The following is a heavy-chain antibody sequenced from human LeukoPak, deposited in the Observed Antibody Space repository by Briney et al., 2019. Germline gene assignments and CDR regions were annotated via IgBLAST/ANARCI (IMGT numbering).Heavy chain of an antibody. CDR2: IYTSGST. V-gene: IGHV4-4*07. CDR1: GGSISSYY. CDR3: VRDSSYDSSGYYQDDAFDI. J-gene: IGHJ3*02. Sequence: PSETLSLTCTVSGGSISSYYWSWIRQPAGKGLEWIGRIYTSGSTNYNPSLKSRVTMSVDTSKNQFSLKLSSVTAADTAVYYCVRDSSYDSSGYYQDDAFDIWGQGTMVTVSS. D-gene: IGHD3-22*01.